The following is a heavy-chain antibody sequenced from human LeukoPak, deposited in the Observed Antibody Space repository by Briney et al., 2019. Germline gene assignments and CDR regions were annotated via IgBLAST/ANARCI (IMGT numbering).Heavy chain of an antibody. D-gene: IGHD7-27*01. CDR3: ATGPGYWGSAPFDY. Sequence: GGSLRLSCEVSGLTFTNAWMDWVRQAPGKSLEWVGRIKSKAEGGKTDYAAPVEGRFSVSRDDSKNTLFLQMDSLKSDDTALYYCATGPGYWGSAPFDYWGQGTLVTVSS. CDR2: IKSKAEGGKT. J-gene: IGHJ4*02. CDR1: GLTFTNAW. V-gene: IGHV3-15*01.